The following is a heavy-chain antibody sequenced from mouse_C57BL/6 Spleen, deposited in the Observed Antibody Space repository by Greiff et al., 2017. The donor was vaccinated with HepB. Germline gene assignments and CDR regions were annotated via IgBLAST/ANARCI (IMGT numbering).Heavy chain of an antibody. V-gene: IGHV1-77*01. D-gene: IGHD1-1*01. J-gene: IGHJ4*01. CDR1: GYTFTDYY. CDR2: IGPGSGST. CDR3: ARSGTYYYGSSYYAMDY. Sequence: VQLQQSGAELVKPGASVKISCKASGYTFTDYYINWVKQRPGQGLEWIGKIGPGSGSTYYNEKFKGKATLTADKSSSTAYMQLSSLTSEDSAVYFCARSGTYYYGSSYYAMDYWGQGTSVTVSS.